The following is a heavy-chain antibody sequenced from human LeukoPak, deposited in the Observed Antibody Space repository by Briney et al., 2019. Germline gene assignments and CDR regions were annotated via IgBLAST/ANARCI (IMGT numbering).Heavy chain of an antibody. CDR1: GFTFTSSA. Sequence: SVKVSCKASGFTFTSSAMQWVRQARGQRLEWIGWIVVGSGNTNYAQKFQERVTIPRDMSTSTAYMELSSLRSEDTAVYYCAADSDGYNVGDAFDIWGQGTMVTVSS. CDR2: IVVGSGNT. D-gene: IGHD5-24*01. J-gene: IGHJ3*02. CDR3: AADSDGYNVGDAFDI. V-gene: IGHV1-58*02.